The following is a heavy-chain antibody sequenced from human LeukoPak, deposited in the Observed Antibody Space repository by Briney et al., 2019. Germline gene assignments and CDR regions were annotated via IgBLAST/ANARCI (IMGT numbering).Heavy chain of an antibody. CDR2: INPTGGST. V-gene: IGHV1-46*01. CDR1: GYTFTSYY. D-gene: IGHD3-10*01. CDR3: ATGTYYFGLNIFNI. J-gene: IGHJ3*02. Sequence: ASVKVSCKASGYTFTSYYMHWVRQAPGQGLEWMGLINPTGGSTGYAQKFQGRVTMTTDTSTSTAYMELRSLRSDDTAVYYCATGTYYFGLNIFNIWGQGTMVTVSS.